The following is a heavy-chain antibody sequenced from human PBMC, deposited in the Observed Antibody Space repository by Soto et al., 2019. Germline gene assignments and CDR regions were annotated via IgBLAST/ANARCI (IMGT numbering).Heavy chain of an antibody. CDR2: ISSSGSTI. J-gene: IGHJ3*02. CDR3: ASISSIAAFDAFDI. Sequence: GGSLRLSCAASGFTFSSYEMNWVRQAPGKGLEWVSYISSSGSTIYYADSVKGRFTISRDNAKNSLYLQMNSLRAEDTAVYYCASISSIAAFDAFDICGQGTMVTVSS. D-gene: IGHD6-6*01. CDR1: GFTFSSYE. V-gene: IGHV3-48*03.